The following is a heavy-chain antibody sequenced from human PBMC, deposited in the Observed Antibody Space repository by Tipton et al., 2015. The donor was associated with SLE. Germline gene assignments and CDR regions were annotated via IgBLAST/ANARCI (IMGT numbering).Heavy chain of an antibody. J-gene: IGHJ3*02. V-gene: IGHV4-34*01. CDR2: FSSGRNT. D-gene: IGHD6-6*01. CDR3: ARNMRQLVRDASGI. CDR1: GGSFSGYY. Sequence: TLSLTCAVYGGSFSGYYWSWIRQPPGKRLEWIGSFSSGRNTYLNASLKSRVTISVDTSKNQLSLKLHSVTAADTAVYYCARNMRQLVRDASGIWGQGTMVTVSS.